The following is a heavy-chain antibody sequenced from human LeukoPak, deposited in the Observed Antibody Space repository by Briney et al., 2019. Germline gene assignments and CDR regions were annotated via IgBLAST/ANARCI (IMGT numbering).Heavy chain of an antibody. Sequence: SETLSLTCTVSGGSISSYYWSWIRQPPGKGLEWIGYIYTSGSTNYNPSLKSRVTISVDTSKNQFSLKLSSVTAADTAVYYSARLTVTTAFDYWGQGTLVTVSS. CDR2: IYTSGST. CDR3: ARLTVTTAFDY. V-gene: IGHV4-4*09. CDR1: GGSISSYY. J-gene: IGHJ4*02. D-gene: IGHD4-11*01.